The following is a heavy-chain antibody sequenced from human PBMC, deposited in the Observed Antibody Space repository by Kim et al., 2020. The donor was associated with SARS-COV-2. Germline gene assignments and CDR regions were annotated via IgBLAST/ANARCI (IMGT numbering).Heavy chain of an antibody. CDR2: IYYSGST. V-gene: IGHV4-59*01. Sequence: SETLSLTCTVSGGSISSYYWSWIRQPPGKGLEWIGYIYYSGSTNYNPSLKSRVTISVDTSKNQFSLKLSSVTAADTAVYYCARLGSGITIFGVVTTPYFDSWGQGTLVTVSS. CDR1: GGSISSYY. CDR3: ARLGSGITIFGVVTTPYFDS. D-gene: IGHD3-3*01. J-gene: IGHJ4*02.